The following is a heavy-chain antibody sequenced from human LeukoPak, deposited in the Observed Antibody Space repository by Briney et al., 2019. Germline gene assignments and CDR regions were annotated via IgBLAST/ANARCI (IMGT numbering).Heavy chain of an antibody. V-gene: IGHV1-18*01. J-gene: IGHJ4*02. D-gene: IGHD5-12*01. CDR3: AVIVATIPNFDY. Sequence: GASVKVSCKASGYTFTSYGISWVRQAPGQGLEWTGWISAYNGNTNYAQKLQGRVTMTTDTSTSTAYMELRSLRSDDAAVYYCAVIVATIPNFDYWGQGTLVTVSS. CDR2: ISAYNGNT. CDR1: GYTFTSYG.